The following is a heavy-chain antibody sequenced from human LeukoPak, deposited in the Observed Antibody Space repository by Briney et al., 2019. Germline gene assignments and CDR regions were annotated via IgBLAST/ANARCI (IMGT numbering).Heavy chain of an antibody. CDR1: GGSISSGGYY. CDR2: IYYSGST. D-gene: IGHD3-10*01. CDR3: ARAGRITRAFDY. Sequence: PSQTLSLTCTVSGGSISSGGYYWSWIRQHPGKGLEWIGYIYYSGSTYYNPSLKSRVTISVDTSKNQLSLKLSSVTAADTAVYYCARAGRITRAFDYWGQGTLVTVSS. J-gene: IGHJ4*02. V-gene: IGHV4-31*03.